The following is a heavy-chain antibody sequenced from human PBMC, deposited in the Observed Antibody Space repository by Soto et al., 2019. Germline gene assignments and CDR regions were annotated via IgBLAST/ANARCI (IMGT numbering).Heavy chain of an antibody. J-gene: IGHJ2*01. CDR2: IYYSGST. CDR1: GGSISSYY. V-gene: IGHV4-59*01. D-gene: IGHD3-10*01. CDR3: ARESITMVRGVIWYFDL. Sequence: QVQLQESGPGLVKPSETLSLTCTVSGGSISSYYWSWIRQPPGKGLEWIGYIYYSGSTNYNPSLKSRLTISVDTSKNQFSLKLSSVTAADTAVYYCARESITMVRGVIWYFDLWGRGTLVTVSS.